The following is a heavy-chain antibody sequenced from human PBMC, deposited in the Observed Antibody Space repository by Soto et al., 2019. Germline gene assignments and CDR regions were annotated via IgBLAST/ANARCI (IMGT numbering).Heavy chain of an antibody. CDR1: GFTFSSYG. CDR2: IWYDGSNK. CDR3: ARATGYTGNWFDP. D-gene: IGHD3-9*01. J-gene: IGHJ5*02. V-gene: IGHV3-33*01. Sequence: QVQLVESGGGVVQPGRSLRLSCAASGFTFSSYGTHWVRQAPGKGLEWVAVIWYDGSNKYYADSVKGRFTISRDNSKNTLYLQMNSLRAEDTAVYYCARATGYTGNWFDPWGQGTLVTVSS.